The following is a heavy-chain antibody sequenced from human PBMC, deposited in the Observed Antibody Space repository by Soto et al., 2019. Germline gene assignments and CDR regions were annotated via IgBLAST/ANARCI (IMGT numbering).Heavy chain of an antibody. J-gene: IGHJ6*02. CDR2: TIPIFGTA. D-gene: IGHD2-2*02. CDR1: GGTFTSYP. CDR3: AGPGVVPAAIRDIGNYYYGMDV. Sequence: QVQLVQSGAEVKKPGSSVKVSCKPPGGTFTSYPITWVRRAPGKGLEWRGGTIPIFGTANYAQKFQGRVTITADKSTSTAYMELSSLRSEDTAVYYCAGPGVVPAAIRDIGNYYYGMDVWGQGTTVTVSS. V-gene: IGHV1-69*06.